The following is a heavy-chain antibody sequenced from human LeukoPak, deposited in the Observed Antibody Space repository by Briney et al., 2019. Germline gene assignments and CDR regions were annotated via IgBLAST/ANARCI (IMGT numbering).Heavy chain of an antibody. D-gene: IGHD2-15*01. V-gene: IGHV4-59*08. CDR3: ARPFSSLYNLFDS. CDR2: IYDSGST. Sequence: SETLSLTCTVSGGSIRNYYWSWIRQPPGKALEWIGYIYDSGSTNYNPSLKSRVTMSLDTSKNQFSLKLSSVTAADTAVYYCARPFSSLYNLFDSWGRGTRVTVSS. CDR1: GGSIRNYY. J-gene: IGHJ5*01.